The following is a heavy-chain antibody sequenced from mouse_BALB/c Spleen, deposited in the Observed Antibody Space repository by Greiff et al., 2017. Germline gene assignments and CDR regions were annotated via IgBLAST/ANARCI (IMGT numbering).Heavy chain of an antibody. CDR3: AREGELYYYGSSYYAMDY. J-gene: IGHJ4*01. V-gene: IGHV5-6-5*01. D-gene: IGHD1-1*01. Sequence: EVKLVESGGGLVKPGGSLKLSCAASGFTFSSYAMSWVRQTPEKRLEWVTSISSGGSTYYPDSVKGRFTISRDNARNILYLQMSSLRSEDTAMYYCAREGELYYYGSSYYAMDYWGQGTSVTVSS. CDR2: ISSGGST. CDR1: GFTFSSYA.